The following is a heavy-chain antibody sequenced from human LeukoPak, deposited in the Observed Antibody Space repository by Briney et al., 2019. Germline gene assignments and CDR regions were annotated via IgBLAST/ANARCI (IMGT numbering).Heavy chain of an antibody. CDR1: GFTFDDYA. V-gene: IGHV3-9*01. CDR3: AKDSGYDYYLDY. J-gene: IGHJ4*02. D-gene: IGHD5-12*01. Sequence: PGGSLRLSCAASGFTFDDYAMHWVRQAPGKGLEWVSGISWNSGSIGYADSVKGRFTISRDNAKNSLYLQMNSLRAEDTALYYCAKDSGYDYYLDYWGQGTLVTVSS. CDR2: ISWNSGSI.